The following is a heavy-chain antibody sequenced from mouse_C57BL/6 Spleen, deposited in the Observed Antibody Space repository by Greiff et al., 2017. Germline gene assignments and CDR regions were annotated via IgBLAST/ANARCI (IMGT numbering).Heavy chain of an antibody. CDR3: ARGDYGSSSDWFAY. Sequence: QVQLKQPGAELVRPGSSVKLSCKASGYTFTSYWMHWVKQRPIQGLEWIGNIDPSDSETHYNQKFKDKATLTVDKSSSTAYLQLSSLTSEDSAVYYCARGDYGSSSDWFAYWGQGTLVTVSA. D-gene: IGHD1-1*01. V-gene: IGHV1-52*01. CDR1: GYTFTSYW. CDR2: IDPSDSET. J-gene: IGHJ3*01.